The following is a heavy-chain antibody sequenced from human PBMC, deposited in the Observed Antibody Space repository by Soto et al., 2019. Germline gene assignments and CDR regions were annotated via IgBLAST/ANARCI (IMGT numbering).Heavy chain of an antibody. Sequence: SETLSLTCSLSGGAIGGYYWSWIRQPPGKALEWIGYVSYSGSTDYHPSLKSRVSISIDTSKNQFSLKMISVTAADTAVYYCARHGSDSGWSFFDPWGQGALVTVSS. CDR1: GGAIGGYY. CDR2: VSYSGST. V-gene: IGHV4-59*08. D-gene: IGHD6-19*01. J-gene: IGHJ5*02. CDR3: ARHGSDSGWSFFDP.